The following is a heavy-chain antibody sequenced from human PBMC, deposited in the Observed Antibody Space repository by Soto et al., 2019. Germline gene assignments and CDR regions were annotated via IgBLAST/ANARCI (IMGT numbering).Heavy chain of an antibody. CDR1: GVSISGGGYY. Sequence: TLSLTCTVSGVSISGGGYYWSWIRQHPGKGLEWIGDIYYSASTYYNPSLRIRITISVDASTNHLSLKRRSVSAADTDVYDCARLVPYGDFDYWGQGTLVTVSS. CDR2: IYYSAST. J-gene: IGHJ4*02. V-gene: IGHV4-31*03. D-gene: IGHD4-17*01. CDR3: ARLVPYGDFDY.